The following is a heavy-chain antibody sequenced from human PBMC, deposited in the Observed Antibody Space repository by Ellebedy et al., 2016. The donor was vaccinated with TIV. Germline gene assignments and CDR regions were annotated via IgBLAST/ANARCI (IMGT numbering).Heavy chain of an antibody. CDR1: GFTFSDYG. CDR2: ISSSSSYI. D-gene: IGHD5-24*01. Sequence: GGSLRLXXAASGFTFSDYGMNWVRQAPGKGLEWVSSISSSSSYIYYADSAKGRFTISRDNAKNSLYLQMNSLRAEDTAVYYCARDSRWQRDFDYWGQGTLVTVSS. CDR3: ARDSRWQRDFDY. V-gene: IGHV3-21*01. J-gene: IGHJ4*02.